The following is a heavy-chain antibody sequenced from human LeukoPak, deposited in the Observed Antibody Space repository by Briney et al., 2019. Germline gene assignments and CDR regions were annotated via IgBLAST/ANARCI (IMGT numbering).Heavy chain of an antibody. V-gene: IGHV3-74*01. CDR3: AKGASYFFRSVTYAWFES. CDR1: GFTFSSSW. J-gene: IGHJ5*01. D-gene: IGHD4-17*01. CDR2: IEINGLT. Sequence: PGGSLRLSCEASGFTFSSSWMHWVRQLPGKGLVWVSRIEINGLTLYADSVRDRFTISRGHGTNTIYLQINSLTGADTAISYCAKGASYFFRSVTYAWFESWGQGTLV.